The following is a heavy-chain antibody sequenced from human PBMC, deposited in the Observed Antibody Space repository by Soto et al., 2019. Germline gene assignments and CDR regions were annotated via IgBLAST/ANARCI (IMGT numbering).Heavy chain of an antibody. V-gene: IGHV1-18*01. CDR2: ISAHNGNT. CDR1: GYDFTTYG. CDR3: ARGRYGDY. Sequence: QVHLVQSGAEVKKPGASVKVSCKGSGYDFTTYGITWVRQAPGQGLEWMAWISAHNGNTDYAQKLQGRVTVTRDTSRSTGYRGRRGLSSDDAAMYSCARGRYGDYWGQGALVTVSS. D-gene: IGHD1-1*01. J-gene: IGHJ4*02.